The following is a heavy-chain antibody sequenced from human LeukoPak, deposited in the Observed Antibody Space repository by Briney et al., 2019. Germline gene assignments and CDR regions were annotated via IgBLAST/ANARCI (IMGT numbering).Heavy chain of an antibody. CDR1: GGTFSSYA. D-gene: IGHD3-22*01. V-gene: IGHV1-69*05. CDR2: IIPIFGTA. CDR3: ARGSDYYDSSGYYLPDY. Sequence: SVKVSCKASGGTFSSYAISWVRQAPGQGLEWMGGIIPIFGTANYAQKFQGRVTITTDESTSTAYMELSSLRSEDTAVYYCARGSDYYDSSGYYLPDYWGQGTLVTVSS. J-gene: IGHJ4*02.